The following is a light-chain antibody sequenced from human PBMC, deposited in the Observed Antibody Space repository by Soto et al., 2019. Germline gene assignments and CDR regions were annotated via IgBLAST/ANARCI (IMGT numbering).Light chain of an antibody. CDR1: QGVSSS. J-gene: IGKJ5*01. CDR2: AAT. V-gene: IGKV1-9*01. CDR3: QQLHSYPFT. Sequence: DPQMTQSPSTLSASVGDRVTLTCRASQGVSSSLAWYHQQPGKAPKLLIYAATTLQSGVPSRFGGSGSGTDFTLTINSLQPEDFATYYCQQLHSYPFTFGQGTDWRL.